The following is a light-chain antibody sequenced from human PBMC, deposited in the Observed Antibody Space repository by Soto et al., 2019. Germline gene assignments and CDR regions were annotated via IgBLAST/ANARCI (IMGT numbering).Light chain of an antibody. CDR3: GTWDSSLSAWL. CDR1: SSNIGNNY. CDR2: ENT. V-gene: IGLV1-51*02. Sequence: QSVLTQPPSVSAAPGQKVTISCSGGSSNIGNNYVSWYQQLPGTAPQLLIYENTKRPSGIPDRFSGSKSATSATLGITGLQTGDEADYYCGTWDSSLSAWLFGGGTKLTVL. J-gene: IGLJ3*02.